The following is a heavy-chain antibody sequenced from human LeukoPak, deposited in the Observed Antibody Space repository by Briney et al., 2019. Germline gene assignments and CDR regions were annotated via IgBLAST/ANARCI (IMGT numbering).Heavy chain of an antibody. D-gene: IGHD6-19*01. CDR1: GFTFSSYG. CDR3: ARVWGAVAGDFDY. J-gene: IGHJ4*02. CDR2: INSDGSST. Sequence: GGSLRLSCAASGFTFSSYGMSWVRQAPGKGLVWVSRINSDGSSTSYADSVKGRFTISRDNAKNTLYLQMNSLRAEDTAVYYCARVWGAVAGDFDYWGQGTLVTVSS. V-gene: IGHV3-74*01.